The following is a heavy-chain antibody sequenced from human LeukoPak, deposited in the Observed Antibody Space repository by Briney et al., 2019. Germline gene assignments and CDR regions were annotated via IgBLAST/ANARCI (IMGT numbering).Heavy chain of an antibody. J-gene: IGHJ6*03. CDR2: ISYDGSNK. CDR3: AKDPGFVVVVAATIWDHYYYMDV. D-gene: IGHD2-15*01. CDR1: GFTFNSYS. V-gene: IGHV3-30*04. Sequence: GGSLRLSCAASGFTFNSYSMHWVRQAPGKGLEWVAIISYDGSNKYYADSVKGRFTISRDNSKNTLYLQMNSLRAEDTAVYYCAKDPGFVVVVAATIWDHYYYMDVWGKGTTVAISS.